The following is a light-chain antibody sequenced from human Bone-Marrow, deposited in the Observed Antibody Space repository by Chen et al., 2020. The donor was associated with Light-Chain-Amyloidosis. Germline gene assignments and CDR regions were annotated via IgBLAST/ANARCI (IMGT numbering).Light chain of an antibody. CDR1: YTDVGHYNL. Sequence: QSALTQPASVAGSVGQSITISCTGTYTDVGHYNLVSWYQQHPGESPKLMIYEDSERPSGVSNRFSGSKSGNTASLTISGLQTEDQADYYCCSSSDTDTLIFGTGTRLTV. J-gene: IGLJ2*01. V-gene: IGLV2-23*01. CDR3: CSSSDTDTLI. CDR2: EDS.